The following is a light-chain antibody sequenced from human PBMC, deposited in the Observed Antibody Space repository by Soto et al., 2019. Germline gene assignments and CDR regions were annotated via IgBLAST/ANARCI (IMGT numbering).Light chain of an antibody. Sequence: QSVLTQPASVSGSPGQSITISCTGTSSDVGGYNYVSWYQHHPGKAPKLMIFDVSNRPSGVSNRFSGSKSGNTASLTISGPQPEDEADYYCSSYTTSYTRQIVFGTGTKVTVL. J-gene: IGLJ1*01. CDR1: SSDVGGYNY. V-gene: IGLV2-14*03. CDR2: DVS. CDR3: SSYTTSYTRQIV.